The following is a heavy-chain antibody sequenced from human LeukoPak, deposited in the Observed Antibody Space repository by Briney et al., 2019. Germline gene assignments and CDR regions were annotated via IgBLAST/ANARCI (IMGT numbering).Heavy chain of an antibody. CDR1: GFTLRSYA. Sequence: GSLRLSCAASGFTLRSYAMSWVRQAPREGMEWVSAISGSGGSTYYADSVKGRFTICRDNSKNTLYLQMNSLRAEDTAVYYCAKGRYYYDSSDAFDIWGQGTMVTVSS. J-gene: IGHJ3*02. V-gene: IGHV3-23*01. CDR2: ISGSGGST. D-gene: IGHD3-22*01. CDR3: AKGRYYYDSSDAFDI.